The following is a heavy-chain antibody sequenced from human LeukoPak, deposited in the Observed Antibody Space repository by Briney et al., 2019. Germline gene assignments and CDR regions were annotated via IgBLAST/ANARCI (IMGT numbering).Heavy chain of an antibody. J-gene: IGHJ6*03. V-gene: IGHV3-74*01. Sequence: GGSLRLSCAASGFTFSSYWMHWVRQAPGKGLVWVSRINSDGSSTSYADSVKGRFTISRDNAKNTLYLQMNSLRAEDTAVYYCARYRRWLQLPYYYYYYMDVWGKGTTVTVSS. D-gene: IGHD5-24*01. CDR1: GFTFSSYW. CDR3: ARYRRWLQLPYYYYYYMDV. CDR2: INSDGSST.